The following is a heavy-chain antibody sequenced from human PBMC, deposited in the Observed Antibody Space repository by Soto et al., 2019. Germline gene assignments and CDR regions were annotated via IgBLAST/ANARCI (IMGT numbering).Heavy chain of an antibody. D-gene: IGHD3-22*01. CDR3: ARDDSTGGYYYYGMDV. CDR1: GYTFTGYY. J-gene: IGHJ6*02. V-gene: IGHV1-2*04. Sequence: SVKVSCKASGYTFTGYYMHWVRQAPGQGLEWMGWINPNSGGTNYAQKFQGWVTMTRDTSISTAYMELSRLRSDDTAVYYCARDDSTGGYYYYGMDVWGQGNTVTVSS. CDR2: INPNSGGT.